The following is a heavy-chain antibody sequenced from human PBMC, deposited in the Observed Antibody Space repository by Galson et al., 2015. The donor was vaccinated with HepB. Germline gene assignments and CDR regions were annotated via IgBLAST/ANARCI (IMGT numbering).Heavy chain of an antibody. D-gene: IGHD2-8*01. Sequence: SVKVSCKASGGTFSSYAISWVRQAPGQGLEWMGGIIPIFGTANYAQKFQGRVTITADESTSTAYMELSSLRSEDTAVYYCARAGCTNGVCYRDYYYYGMDVWGQGTTVTVSS. V-gene: IGHV1-69*13. CDR1: GGTFSSYA. CDR3: ARAGCTNGVCYRDYYYYGMDV. J-gene: IGHJ6*02. CDR2: IIPIFGTA.